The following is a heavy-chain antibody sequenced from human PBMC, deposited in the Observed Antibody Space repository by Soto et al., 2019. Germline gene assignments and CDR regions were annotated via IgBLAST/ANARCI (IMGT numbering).Heavy chain of an antibody. D-gene: IGHD3-10*01. Sequence: EVQLVESGGGLVQLGGSLRLSCAASGFTFSSYDMHWVRQVTGKGLEWVSGIGTVGDTYYPGSVKGRFTISRENAKNSLYLQMNSLRVGDTAVYYCARDDGSGCMDVWGQGTTVTVSS. CDR3: ARDDGSGCMDV. J-gene: IGHJ6*02. CDR2: IGTVGDT. V-gene: IGHV3-13*01. CDR1: GFTFSSYD.